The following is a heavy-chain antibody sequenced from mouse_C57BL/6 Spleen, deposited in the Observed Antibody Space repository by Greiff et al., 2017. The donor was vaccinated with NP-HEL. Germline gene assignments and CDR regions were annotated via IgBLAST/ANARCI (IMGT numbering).Heavy chain of an antibody. D-gene: IGHD2-12*01. J-gene: IGHJ4*01. V-gene: IGHV1-26*01. Sequence: EVQLQQSGPELVKPGASVKISCKASGYTFTDYYMNWVKQSHGKSLEWIGDINPNNGGTSYNQKFKGKATLTVDKSSSTAYMELRSLTSEDSAVYYCARTYSVDYWGQGTSVTVSS. CDR3: ARTYSVDY. CDR2: INPNNGGT. CDR1: GYTFTDYY.